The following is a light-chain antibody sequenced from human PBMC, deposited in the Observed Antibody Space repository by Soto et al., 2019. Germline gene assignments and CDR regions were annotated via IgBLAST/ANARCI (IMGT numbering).Light chain of an antibody. CDR1: QDIRDA. J-gene: IGKJ5*01. CDR2: DAS. V-gene: IGKV1-13*02. Sequence: AIQLTQSPSSLSASVGDRVTITCRASQDIRDALAWYQQKPGKAPKILIYDASTLESGVPSRFSGSSSGTDFTLTISSLQPVDFATYYCQQFNSYPITFGQGTRLEIK. CDR3: QQFNSYPIT.